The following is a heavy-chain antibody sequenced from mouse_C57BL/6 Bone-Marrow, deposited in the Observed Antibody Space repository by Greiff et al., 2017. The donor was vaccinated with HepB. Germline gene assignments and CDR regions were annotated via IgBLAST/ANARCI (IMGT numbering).Heavy chain of an antibody. J-gene: IGHJ4*01. D-gene: IGHD2-5*01. Sequence: EVQLVESGAELVRPGASVKLSCTASGFNIKDDYMHWVKQRPEQGLEWIGWIDPENGDTEYASKFQGKATITADTSSNTAYLQLSSLTSEDTAVYYCTTSYSNYYAMDYWGQGTSVTVSS. V-gene: IGHV14-4*01. CDR3: TTSYSNYYAMDY. CDR1: GFNIKDDY. CDR2: IDPENGDT.